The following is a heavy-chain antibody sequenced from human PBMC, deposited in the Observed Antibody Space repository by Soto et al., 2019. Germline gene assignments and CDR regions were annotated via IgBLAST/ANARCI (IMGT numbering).Heavy chain of an antibody. CDR3: ASDTRSSPARFDY. CDR1: GGSISSGGYY. Sequence: SETLSLTCTVSGGSISSGGYYWSWIRQHPGKGLEWIGYIYYSGSTYYNPSLKSRVTISVDTSKNQFSLKLSSVTAADTAVYYCASDTRSSPARFDYWGQGTLVTVSS. CDR2: IYYSGST. D-gene: IGHD6-6*01. J-gene: IGHJ4*02. V-gene: IGHV4-31*03.